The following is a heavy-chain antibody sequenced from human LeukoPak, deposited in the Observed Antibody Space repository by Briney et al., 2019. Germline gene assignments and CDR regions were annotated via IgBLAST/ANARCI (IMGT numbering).Heavy chain of an antibody. D-gene: IGHD2-2*01. V-gene: IGHV3-21*01. Sequence: GGSLRLSCAASGFTFSSYSMNWVRQAPGKGLGWVSSISSSSSYIYYADSVKGRFTISRDNAKNSLYLQMNSLRAEDTAVYYCARAEFCSSTSCSRGSLFDYWGQGTLVTVSS. CDR2: ISSSSSYI. CDR1: GFTFSSYS. J-gene: IGHJ4*02. CDR3: ARAEFCSSTSCSRGSLFDY.